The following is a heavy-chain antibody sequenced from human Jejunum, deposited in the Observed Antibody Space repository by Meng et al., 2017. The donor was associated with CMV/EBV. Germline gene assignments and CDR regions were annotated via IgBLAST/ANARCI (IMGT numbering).Heavy chain of an antibody. CDR2: ISSHYGNT. Sequence: QVQLVQSGVEVKTPGDSVKVSCKASGYSFTHYGITWVRQAPGQGLEWMGWISSHYGNTNYVQKKFQGRVTLTTDTSTSTAYMEVRSLTPDDTAVYFCARAPGYSYEIWGQGTLVTVSS. J-gene: IGHJ4*02. V-gene: IGHV1-18*01. CDR1: GYSFTHYG. CDR3: ARAPGYSYEI. D-gene: IGHD5-18*01.